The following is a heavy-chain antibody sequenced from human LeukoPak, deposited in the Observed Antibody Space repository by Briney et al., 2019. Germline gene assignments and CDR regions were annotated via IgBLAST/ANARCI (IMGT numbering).Heavy chain of an antibody. Sequence: GGSLRLSCAASGFTFSSYSLNWVRQAPGKRLEWISYISSSGSNIDYADSVKGRFTISRDNGKNSLFLQMNSLRVEDTAVYYCARTAFDWSQVGGNWFDPWGQGTLVTVSS. D-gene: IGHD3-9*01. V-gene: IGHV3-48*03. CDR1: GFTFSSYS. CDR3: ARTAFDWSQVGGNWFDP. J-gene: IGHJ5*02. CDR2: ISSSGSNI.